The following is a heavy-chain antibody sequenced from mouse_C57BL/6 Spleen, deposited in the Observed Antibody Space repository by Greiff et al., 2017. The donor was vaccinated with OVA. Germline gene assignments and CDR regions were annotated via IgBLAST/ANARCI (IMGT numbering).Heavy chain of an antibody. J-gene: IGHJ1*03. CDR1: GFSFNTYA. CDR2: IRSKSNNYAT. D-gene: IGHD1-1*01. Sequence: EVQRVESGGGLVQPKGSLKLSCAASGFSFNTYAMNWVRQAPGKGLEWVARIRSKSNNYATYYADSVKDRFTISRDDSESMLYLQMNNLKTEDTAMYYCVRQGTGSSRDWYFDVWGTGTTVTVSS. CDR3: VRQGTGSSRDWYFDV. V-gene: IGHV10-1*01.